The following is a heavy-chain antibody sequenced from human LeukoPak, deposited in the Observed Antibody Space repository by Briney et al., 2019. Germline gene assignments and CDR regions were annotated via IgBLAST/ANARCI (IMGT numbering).Heavy chain of an antibody. D-gene: IGHD3-10*01. CDR3: ARDGYGSGSYYTQPYYGMDV. J-gene: IGHJ6*02. CDR2: IYSGGST. CDR1: GFTVSSNY. Sequence: GGSLRLSCAASGFTVSSNYMSWVRQAPGKGLEWVPVIYSGGSTYYADSVKGRFTISRDNSKNTLYLQMNSLRAEDTAVYYCARDGYGSGSYYTQPYYGMDVWGQGTTVTVSS. V-gene: IGHV3-53*01.